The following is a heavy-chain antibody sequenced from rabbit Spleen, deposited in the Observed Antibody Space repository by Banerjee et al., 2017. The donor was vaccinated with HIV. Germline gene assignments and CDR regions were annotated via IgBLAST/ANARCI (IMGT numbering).Heavy chain of an antibody. CDR1: GFTFSSYY. V-gene: IGHV1S7*01. J-gene: IGHJ4*01. D-gene: IGHD4-1*01. CDR3: VRDSAWSLNL. CDR2: IDPIFGST. Sequence: QQLEESGGGLVQPEGSLTLTCKASGFTFSSYYMCWVRQAPGKGLEWIGYIDPIFGSTDYASWVNGRFTISSDNAQNTVDLQVNSLTAADTATYFCVRDSAWSLNLWGPGTLVTVS.